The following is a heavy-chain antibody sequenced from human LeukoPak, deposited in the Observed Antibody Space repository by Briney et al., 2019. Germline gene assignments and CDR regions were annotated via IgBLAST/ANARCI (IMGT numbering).Heavy chain of an antibody. Sequence: GGSLRLSCAASGFTFSSYAMSWVRQAPGEGLEWVSAISGSGGSTYYADSVKGRFTISRDNSKNTLYLQMNSLRAEDTAVYYCAKTQDCSGGSCLLPFDYWGQGTLVTVSS. V-gene: IGHV3-23*01. CDR3: AKTQDCSGGSCLLPFDY. D-gene: IGHD2-15*01. CDR2: ISGSGGST. J-gene: IGHJ4*02. CDR1: GFTFSSYA.